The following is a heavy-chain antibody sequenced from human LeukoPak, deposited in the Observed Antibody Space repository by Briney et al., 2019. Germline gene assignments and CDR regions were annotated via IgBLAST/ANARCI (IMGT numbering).Heavy chain of an antibody. D-gene: IGHD2-15*01. V-gene: IGHV3-30*18. Sequence: GGSLRLSCAASGFTFSSYGMHWVRQAPGKGLEWVAVISYDGSNKYYADSVKGRFTISRDNSKNTLYLQMNSLRAEDTAVYYCAKDAHCSGGSCYTGDYWGQGTLVTVSS. CDR2: ISYDGSNK. CDR1: GFTFSSYG. J-gene: IGHJ4*02. CDR3: AKDAHCSGGSCYTGDY.